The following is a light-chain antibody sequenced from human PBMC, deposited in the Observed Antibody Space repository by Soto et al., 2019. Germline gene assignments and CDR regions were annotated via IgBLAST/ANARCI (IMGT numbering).Light chain of an antibody. V-gene: IGKV1-39*01. CDR1: QSINAY. CDR3: QQSYSFPFT. J-gene: IGKJ2*01. CDR2: GAS. Sequence: DIQMTQSPSSLSASVGDRVTISCRASQSINAYLTWYQQKPGEVPRLLIYGASSLQSGVPPRFSGSGSGTDFTFTISSLQPEDFAIYYCQQSYSFPFTFGRGTKLEIK.